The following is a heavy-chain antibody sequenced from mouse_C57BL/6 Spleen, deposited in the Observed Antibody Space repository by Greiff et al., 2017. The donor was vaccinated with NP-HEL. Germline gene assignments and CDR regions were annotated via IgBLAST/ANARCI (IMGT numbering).Heavy chain of an antibody. CDR2: IWSDGST. V-gene: IGHV2-6-1*01. J-gene: IGHJ4*01. Sequence: QVQLKESGPGLVAPSPSLSITCTVSGFSLTSYGVHWVRQPPGKGLEWLVVIWSDGSTTYNSALKSRLSISKDNSKSQVFLKMNSLQTDDTAMYYCARHEVLRYYAMDYWGQGTSVTVSS. CDR1: GFSLTSYG. CDR3: ARHEVLRYYAMDY. D-gene: IGHD1-1*01.